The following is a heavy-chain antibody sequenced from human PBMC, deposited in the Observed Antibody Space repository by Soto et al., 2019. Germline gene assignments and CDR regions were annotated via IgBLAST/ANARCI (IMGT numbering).Heavy chain of an antibody. CDR1: GFTFSSYW. CDR3: ARELELPHFDY. CDR2: IKQDGSEK. D-gene: IGHD1-7*01. Sequence: RRLSCAASGFTFSSYWMSWVRQAPGKGLEWVANIKQDGSEKYYVDSVKGRFTISRDNAKNSLYLQMNSLRAEDTAVYYCARELELPHFDYRGKGTLVTVSS. J-gene: IGHJ4*02. V-gene: IGHV3-7*03.